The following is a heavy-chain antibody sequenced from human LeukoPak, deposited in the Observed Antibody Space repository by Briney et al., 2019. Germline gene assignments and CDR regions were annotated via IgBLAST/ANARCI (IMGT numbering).Heavy chain of an antibody. V-gene: IGHV1-2*02. J-gene: IGHJ6*02. D-gene: IGHD5-12*01. Sequence: ASVKVSCKASGYTFTGYYIHWVRLAPGQGLEWMGWINLNSGDTNSAQKFQGRVTMTRDMSITTAYMELTRLRSEDTAVYYCARDGLFVVATIDRDYYGMDVWGQGTTVTVS. CDR3: ARDGLFVVATIDRDYYGMDV. CDR1: GYTFTGYY. CDR2: INLNSGDT.